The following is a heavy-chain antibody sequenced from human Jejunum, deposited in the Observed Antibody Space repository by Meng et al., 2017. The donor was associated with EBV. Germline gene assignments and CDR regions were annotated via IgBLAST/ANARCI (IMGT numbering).Heavy chain of an antibody. J-gene: IGHJ5*02. V-gene: IGHV4-61*01. D-gene: IGHD6-13*01. CDR2: IHYTGRT. CDR1: GGSVSDGNHY. Sequence: QVQLQQSGPGLVKPSETLSPTCTVSGGSVSDGNHYCSWIRQPPGKGPELIGYIHYTGRTKYNPSIESRVTMSVDTSKNQFSLKVTSMTAADTAIYYCTRGEADGRGRFDHWGQGTLVTVSS. CDR3: TRGEADGRGRFDH.